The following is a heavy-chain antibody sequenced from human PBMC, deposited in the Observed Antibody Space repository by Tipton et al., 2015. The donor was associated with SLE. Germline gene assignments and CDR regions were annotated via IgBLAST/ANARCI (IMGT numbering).Heavy chain of an antibody. CDR1: GYTFTGYY. J-gene: IGHJ4*02. V-gene: IGHV1-46*01. CDR2: INPSGGST. Sequence: QSGAEVKKPGASVKVSCKASGYTFTGYYMHWVRQAPGQGLEWMGIINPSGGSTSYAQKFQGRVTMTRDTSTSTVYMELSSLRSEDTAVYYCARHPPRGGSGYALDNWGQGTLVTVSS. CDR3: ARHPPRGGSGYALDN. D-gene: IGHD5-12*01.